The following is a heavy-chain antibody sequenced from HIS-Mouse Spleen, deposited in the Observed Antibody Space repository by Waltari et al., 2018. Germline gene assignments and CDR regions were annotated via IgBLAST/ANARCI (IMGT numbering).Heavy chain of an antibody. CDR2: IYYTGST. Sequence: QLQLQESGPGLVKPSETLSLTCTVSGCSISSSRYYWGWIRQPPGKGLEWIGRIYYTGSTYYNPSLKSRVTISVDTSKNQFSLKLSSVTAADTAVYYCAREIPYSSSWYDWYFDLWGRGTLVTVSS. J-gene: IGHJ2*01. CDR1: GCSISSSRYY. CDR3: AREIPYSSSWYDWYFDL. V-gene: IGHV4-39*07. D-gene: IGHD6-13*01.